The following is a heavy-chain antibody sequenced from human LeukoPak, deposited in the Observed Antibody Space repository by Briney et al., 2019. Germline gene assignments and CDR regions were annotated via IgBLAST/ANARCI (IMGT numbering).Heavy chain of an antibody. CDR3: ARDILFLQWEPDNNY. CDR1: GFTSSSYW. V-gene: IGHV3-7*01. D-gene: IGHD1-26*01. J-gene: IGHJ4*02. Sequence: GGSLRLSWVASGFTSSSYWMTWVRQAAGKGLEWVANIKRDGSEKFYVDSVKGRCTLSGDNSKTTLYLQMNSLRAEDTAVYYCARDILFLQWEPDNNYWGQGTLVTVSS. CDR2: IKRDGSEK.